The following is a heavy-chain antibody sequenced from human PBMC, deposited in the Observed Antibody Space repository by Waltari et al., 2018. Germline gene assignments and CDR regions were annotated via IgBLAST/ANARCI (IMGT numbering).Heavy chain of an antibody. V-gene: IGHV3-21*03. CDR2: ISSSSSYI. J-gene: IGHJ3*02. D-gene: IGHD3-22*01. Sequence: EVQLVESGGGLVKPGGSLRLSCAASGFTVSSYSMNWVRPAPGKGLEWVSSISSSSSYIYYADSVKGRFTISRDNAKNSLYLQTNSLRAEDTAVYYCARGLAMIVVVAIPYDAFDIWGQGTMVTVSS. CDR3: ARGLAMIVVVAIPYDAFDI. CDR1: GFTVSSYS.